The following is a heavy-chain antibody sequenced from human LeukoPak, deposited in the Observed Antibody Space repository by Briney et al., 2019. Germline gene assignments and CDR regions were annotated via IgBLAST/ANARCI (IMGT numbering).Heavy chain of an antibody. CDR2: ISYDGSSK. D-gene: IGHD2-15*01. J-gene: IGHJ4*02. Sequence: GRSLRLSCAASGFPFTIYAMHWVRQAPGKGLERVAVISYDGSSKYYADSVKGRFTISRDNSKNTLYLQMNSLRAEDTALYYCARDFRVRAVGSPYWGQGTLVTVSS. CDR1: GFPFTIYA. V-gene: IGHV3-30*04. CDR3: ARDFRVRAVGSPY.